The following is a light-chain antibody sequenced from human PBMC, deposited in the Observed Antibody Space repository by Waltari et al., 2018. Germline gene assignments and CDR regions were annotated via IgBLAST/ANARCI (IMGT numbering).Light chain of an antibody. J-gene: IGKJ4*01. CDR1: QNLYTNY. CDR2: TSS. CDR3: QQYGSSPLT. Sequence: EIVLTQSPGTLSLSPGERVTLSCRASQNLYTNYLGWFQQKPGQAPRLVIYTSSSRATGIPDRFSGSGSGTDFTLTISRLEPEDFAVYYCQQYGSSPLTFGGGTKVEIK. V-gene: IGKV3-20*01.